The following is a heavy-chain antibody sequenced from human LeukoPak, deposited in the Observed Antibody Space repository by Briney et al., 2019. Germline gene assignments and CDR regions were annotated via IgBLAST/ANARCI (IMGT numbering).Heavy chain of an antibody. Sequence: GGSLRLSCVASGFTFSSYAMSWVRQAPGKGLEWVSAISGSGVPTHYAGSVKGRFSISRDDSKNTLYLQMSSLRVEDTALYYCAKKVVVGATSPYSDFQDWGQGTLVTVSS. J-gene: IGHJ1*01. CDR3: AKKVVVGATSPYSDFQD. CDR1: GFTFSSYA. CDR2: ISGSGVPT. V-gene: IGHV3-23*01. D-gene: IGHD1-26*01.